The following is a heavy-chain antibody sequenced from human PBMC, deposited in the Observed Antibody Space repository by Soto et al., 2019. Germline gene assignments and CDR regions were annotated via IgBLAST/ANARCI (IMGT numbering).Heavy chain of an antibody. CDR1: GYTFTSYA. CDR2: INAGNGNT. CDR3: ARDSVVAATRYYFDY. V-gene: IGHV1-3*01. Sequence: RASVKVSCKASGYTFTSYAIHWVRQAPGQRLEWMGWINAGNGNTKYSQTFQGRLTITRDTSASTADMELSSLRSEDTAIYYCARDSVVAATRYYFDYWARDPWSPSPQ. D-gene: IGHD2-15*01. J-gene: IGHJ4*02.